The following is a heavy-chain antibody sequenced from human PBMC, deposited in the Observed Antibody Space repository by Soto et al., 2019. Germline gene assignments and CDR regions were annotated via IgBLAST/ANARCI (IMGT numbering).Heavy chain of an antibody. Sequence: TLSLTCTVSGGSISSYYWSWIRQPPGKGLEWIGYIYYSGSTNYNPSLKSRVTISVDTSKNQFSLKLSSVTAADTAVYYCARHVQGLDIVVVPAAYDYWGQGTLVTVSS. CDR2: IYYSGST. V-gene: IGHV4-59*08. D-gene: IGHD2-2*03. CDR1: GGSISSYY. J-gene: IGHJ4*02. CDR3: ARHVQGLDIVVVPAAYDY.